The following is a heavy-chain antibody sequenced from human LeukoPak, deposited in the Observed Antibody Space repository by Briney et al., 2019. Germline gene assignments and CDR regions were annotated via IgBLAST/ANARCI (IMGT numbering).Heavy chain of an antibody. CDR2: VSGGGRST. CDR1: GLTFSNYA. D-gene: IGHD4-17*01. CDR3: ARASPDDYGDYESC. V-gene: IGHV3-23*01. Sequence: GGSLRLSCAASGLTFSNYAMNWVRQAPGKGLEWVSGVSGGGRSTHYADSVKGRFTISRDNSKNTLYLQMNSLRAEDTAVYYCARASPDDYGDYESCWGQGTLVTVSS. J-gene: IGHJ4*02.